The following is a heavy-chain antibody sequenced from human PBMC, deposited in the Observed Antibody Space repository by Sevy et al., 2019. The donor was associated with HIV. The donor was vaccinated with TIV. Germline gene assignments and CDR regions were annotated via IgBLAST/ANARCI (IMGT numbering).Heavy chain of an antibody. Sequence: SETLSLTCTVSAGSISSGDYYWSWIRQPPGKGLEWIGYIYYSGSTYYNPSLKSRVTISVDTSKNQFSLKLSSVTAADTAVYYCARGRHDSSGYYPPRFDYWGQGTLVTVSS. V-gene: IGHV4-30-4*01. D-gene: IGHD3-22*01. CDR2: IYYSGST. CDR3: ARGRHDSSGYYPPRFDY. J-gene: IGHJ4*02. CDR1: AGSISSGDYY.